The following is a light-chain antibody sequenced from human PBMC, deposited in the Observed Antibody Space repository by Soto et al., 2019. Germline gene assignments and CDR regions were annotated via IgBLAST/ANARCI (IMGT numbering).Light chain of an antibody. Sequence: AVQVTQYPSSLSAAVGDRVTITCRASQGIRTDLAWYQQKPGKAPKLLIYAASTLQSGVPSRFSGSGSGTDFTLTISCLQSEDFATYYCQQYYSYPRTFGQGT. CDR2: AAS. CDR3: QQYYSYPRT. V-gene: IGKV1-8*01. CDR1: QGIRTD. J-gene: IGKJ1*01.